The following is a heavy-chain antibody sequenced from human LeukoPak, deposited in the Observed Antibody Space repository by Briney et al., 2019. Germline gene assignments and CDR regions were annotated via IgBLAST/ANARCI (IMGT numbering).Heavy chain of an antibody. V-gene: IGHV5-51*01. D-gene: IGHD2/OR15-2a*01. Sequence: GESLKISCQGSGYRFATYWIVWVRQMPGKGLEWMGIIYPGDSDTTYSPSFQGQVTISADKSINTVYLQWSSLKASDSAMYYCARHVRPGSALSYFDPWGQGTLVTVSS. CDR1: GYRFATYW. CDR2: IYPGDSDT. J-gene: IGHJ5*02. CDR3: ARHVRPGSALSYFDP.